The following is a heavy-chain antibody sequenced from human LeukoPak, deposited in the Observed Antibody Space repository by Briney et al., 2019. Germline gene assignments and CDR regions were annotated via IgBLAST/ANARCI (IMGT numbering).Heavy chain of an antibody. D-gene: IGHD3-22*01. J-gene: IGHJ4*02. V-gene: IGHV4-59*01. CDR3: ARVGYYYDSSGYDYFDY. CDR2: IYYSGST. Sequence: SETLSLTCTVSGGSISSYYWSWIRQPPVKGLEWIGYIYYSGSTNYNPSLKSRVTISVDTSKNQFSVKLTSVTAADTAVYYCARVGYYYDSSGYDYFDYWGQGTLVTV. CDR1: GGSISSYY.